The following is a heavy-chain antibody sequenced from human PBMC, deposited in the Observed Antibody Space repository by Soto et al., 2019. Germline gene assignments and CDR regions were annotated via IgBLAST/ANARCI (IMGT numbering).Heavy chain of an antibody. CDR3: TRNQVKADY. V-gene: IGHV3-7*01. CDR1: GFTFSSYW. Sequence: EVQLVESGGGLVQPGGSLRLSCAASGFTFSSYWMTWVRQAPGKGLEWVAKIKEDGSEQNYVDSAKGRFTISRDSAKSSLYLQMNSLRVDDTAMYYCTRNQVKADYWGQGTLVTVSS. CDR2: IKEDGSEQ. D-gene: IGHD3-10*01. J-gene: IGHJ4*02.